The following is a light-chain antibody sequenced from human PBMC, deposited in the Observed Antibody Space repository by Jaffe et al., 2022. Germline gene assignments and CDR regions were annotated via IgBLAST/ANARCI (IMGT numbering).Light chain of an antibody. V-gene: IGKV1-39*01. Sequence: DIQLTQAPSSLSASVGDRLTITCRSSQTVAKFLNWYKQKPGKAPELLIYGATSLQTGVPSRFSGATSATDFGTHFTLTISSLHPDDFGTYYCQQSYKSPPTFGPGTRVDIK. CDR1: QTVAKF. J-gene: IGKJ3*01. CDR2: GAT. CDR3: QQSYKSPPT.